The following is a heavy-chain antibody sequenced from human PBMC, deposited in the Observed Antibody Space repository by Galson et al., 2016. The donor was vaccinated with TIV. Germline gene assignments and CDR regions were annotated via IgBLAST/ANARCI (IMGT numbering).Heavy chain of an antibody. V-gene: IGHV1-24*01. D-gene: IGHD3-22*01. Sequence: SVKVSCKASGYTFKDYYLHWVRQAPGKGLEWMGGFDPEDGKTIYAQRFQGRVTMTEDTSTDTAYMELSSLRSEDTAVYYCATDVSTQYFDTSGYSPLGFWGQGTLVVVSS. CDR1: GYTFKDYY. CDR2: FDPEDGKT. CDR3: ATDVSTQYFDTSGYSPLGF. J-gene: IGHJ4*02.